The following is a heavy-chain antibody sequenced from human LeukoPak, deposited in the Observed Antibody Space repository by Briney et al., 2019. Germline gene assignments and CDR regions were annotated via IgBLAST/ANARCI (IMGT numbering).Heavy chain of an antibody. CDR1: GFTFNYYN. CDR2: ITSSGAYI. V-gene: IGHV3-21*01. D-gene: IGHD1-26*01. Sequence: GGSLRLSCAASGFTFNYYNMNWVRRAPGKALEWVSSITSSGAYIFYADSVRGRFTISRDNAKDSLYLQMNSLGPEDTAVYYCARDPYSGNYGNYYYHYMDVWGKGTTVTISS. CDR3: ARDPYSGNYGNYYYHYMDV. J-gene: IGHJ6*03.